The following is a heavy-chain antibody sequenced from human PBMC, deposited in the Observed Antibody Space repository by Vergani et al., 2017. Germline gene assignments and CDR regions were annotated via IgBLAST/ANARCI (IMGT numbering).Heavy chain of an antibody. CDR1: GDSISSRNCY. J-gene: IGHJ6*03. Sequence: QVQLHESGPGLVKPSETLSLTCTVSGDSISSRNCYWGWIRQPPGKGLEWIGSLFYGATAYYNPSLESRVIISIVTSKNQFSLRLSSVTAADTAVYYCARHKEQLVPGNYYYYYYMDVWGKGTTVTVSS. D-gene: IGHD6-13*01. CDR3: ARHKEQLVPGNYYYYYYMDV. CDR2: LFYGATA. V-gene: IGHV4-39*01.